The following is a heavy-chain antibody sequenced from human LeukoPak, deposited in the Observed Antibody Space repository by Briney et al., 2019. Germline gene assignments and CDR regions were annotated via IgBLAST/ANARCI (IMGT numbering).Heavy chain of an antibody. Sequence: ASVKVSCKGSGYTFTSYGISWVRQAPGQGLEWMGWISAYNGNTNYAQKLQGRVTMTTDTSTSTAYMELRSLRSDDTAVYYCARSSSSWYGYYYYYMDVWGKGTTVTVSS. D-gene: IGHD6-13*01. V-gene: IGHV1-18*01. CDR3: ARSSSSWYGYYYYYMDV. CDR1: GYTFTSYG. J-gene: IGHJ6*03. CDR2: ISAYNGNT.